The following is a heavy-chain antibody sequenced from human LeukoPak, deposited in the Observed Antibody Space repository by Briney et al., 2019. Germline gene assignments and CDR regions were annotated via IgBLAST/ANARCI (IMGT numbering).Heavy chain of an antibody. Sequence: PGGSLRLSCAASGFTFSSYGMHWVRQAPGKGLEWVAVISYDGSNKYYADSVKGRFTISRDNSKNTLYLQMNSLRAEDTAVYYCAKDHHMVRGVPDYWGQGTLVTVSS. CDR2: ISYDGSNK. D-gene: IGHD3-10*01. CDR1: GFTFSSYG. V-gene: IGHV3-30*18. CDR3: AKDHHMVRGVPDY. J-gene: IGHJ4*02.